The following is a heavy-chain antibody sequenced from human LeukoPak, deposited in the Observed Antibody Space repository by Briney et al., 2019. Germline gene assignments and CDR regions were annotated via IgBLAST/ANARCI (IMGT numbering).Heavy chain of an antibody. Sequence: GGSLRLSCAASGFTFSSYAMSWVRQAPGKGLEWVSAISGNGGSTYYADSVKGRFTISRDNSKNTLYLQMNSLRAEDTAVYYCAKDPLPSGVAPSYFDYWGQGTLVTVSS. V-gene: IGHV3-23*01. CDR1: GFTFSSYA. CDR2: ISGNGGST. D-gene: IGHD2-15*01. CDR3: AKDPLPSGVAPSYFDY. J-gene: IGHJ4*02.